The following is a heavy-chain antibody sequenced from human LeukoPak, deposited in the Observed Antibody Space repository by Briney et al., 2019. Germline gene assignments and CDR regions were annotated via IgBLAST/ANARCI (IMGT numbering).Heavy chain of an antibody. J-gene: IGHJ4*02. D-gene: IGHD3-10*01. CDR3: ARAERGNFGSHYDY. Sequence: WASVKVSCKASGYTLTTYDINWVRQATGQGLEWMGWMNPYSGNAGFAQKFQGRVSMTRNTSISTAYMELSSLRSEDTAVYYCARAERGNFGSHYDYWGQGTLVTVSS. CDR2: MNPYSGNA. CDR1: GYTLTTYD. V-gene: IGHV1-8*01.